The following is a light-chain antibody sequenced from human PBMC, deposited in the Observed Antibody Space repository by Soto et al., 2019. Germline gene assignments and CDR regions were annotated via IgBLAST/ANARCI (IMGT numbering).Light chain of an antibody. CDR3: QQYGTSQT. Sequence: EIVLTQSPGTLSLSPGERATLSCRASQSVSSNFLAWYQQKPGQAPRLLIYGASSRATGIPDRFSGSGSGTDFTLTISRLEPEDFAVDYCQQYGTSQTVGGGTKGEIK. J-gene: IGKJ4*02. CDR1: QSVSSNF. CDR2: GAS. V-gene: IGKV3-20*01.